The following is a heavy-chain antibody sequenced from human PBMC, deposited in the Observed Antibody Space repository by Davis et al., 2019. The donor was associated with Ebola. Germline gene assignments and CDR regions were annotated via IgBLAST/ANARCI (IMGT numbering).Heavy chain of an antibody. Sequence: GGSLRLSCAASGFTFSSYGMHWVRPAPGKGLEWVAVISSDGSNKYYADSVKGRFTISRDNSKNTLYLQMNSLRAEDTAVYYCAKDFSSVVVPAAIYYYGMDVWGQGTTVTVSS. CDR1: GFTFSSYG. D-gene: IGHD2-2*01. V-gene: IGHV3-30*18. CDR2: ISSDGSNK. J-gene: IGHJ6*02. CDR3: AKDFSSVVVPAAIYYYGMDV.